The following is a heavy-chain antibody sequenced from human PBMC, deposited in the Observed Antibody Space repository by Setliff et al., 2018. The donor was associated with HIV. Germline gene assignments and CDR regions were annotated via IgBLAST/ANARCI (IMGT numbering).Heavy chain of an antibody. CDR3: AKEASIASAPFDC. D-gene: IGHD6-13*01. J-gene: IGHJ4*02. CDR2: ISGSGDTT. V-gene: IGHV3-23*01. Sequence: GGSLRLSCGASGFTFSSYAMNWVRQAPGEGLEWVSGISGSGDTTHYINSLKGQFTISRDNSNNTLYLHINSLQAEDTAIYYCAKEASIASAPFDCWGQGTLVTVSS. CDR1: GFTFSSYA.